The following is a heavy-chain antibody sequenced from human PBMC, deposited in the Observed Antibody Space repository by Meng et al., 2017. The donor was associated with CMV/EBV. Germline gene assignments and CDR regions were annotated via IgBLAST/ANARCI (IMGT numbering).Heavy chain of an antibody. Sequence: GESLKISCAASGFTFSSYAMHLVRQAPGKGLEYVSAISSNGGSTYYADSVKGRFTISRDNSKNTLYLQIGSLRAEDMAVYYCARGPGGFGAYYGMDVWGQETTVTVSS. CDR2: ISSNGGST. J-gene: IGHJ6*02. CDR1: GFTFSSYA. D-gene: IGHD3-16*01. V-gene: IGHV3-64*02. CDR3: ARGPGGFGAYYGMDV.